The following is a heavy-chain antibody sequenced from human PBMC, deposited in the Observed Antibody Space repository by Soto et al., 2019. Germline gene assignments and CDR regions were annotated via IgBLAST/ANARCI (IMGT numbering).Heavy chain of an antibody. CDR1: GFTYISYD. J-gene: IGHJ4*02. CDR3: ATHSGRYDFGN. V-gene: IGHV1-8*01. CDR2: MNPKSGNT. Sequence: ASVKVSCKASGFTYISYDINWVRQATGQGLEWMGWMNPKSGNTGYAQKFQGRVTMTRNTSISTAYMELSSLRPEDTAVYYCATHSGRYDFGNWGQGTLVTVSS. D-gene: IGHD1-26*01.